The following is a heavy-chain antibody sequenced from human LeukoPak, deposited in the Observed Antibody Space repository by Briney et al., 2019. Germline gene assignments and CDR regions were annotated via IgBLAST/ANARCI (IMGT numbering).Heavy chain of an antibody. D-gene: IGHD2-8*02. Sequence: ASVKVSCKASRYTFTSYGISWVRQAPGQGLEWMGWISAYNGNTKYAQKLQGRVTMTTDTSTSTAYMELRSLRSDDTAVYYCAAGNLRSFGTVLGYWGQGTLVTVSS. J-gene: IGHJ4*02. V-gene: IGHV1-18*01. CDR3: AAGNLRSFGTVLGY. CDR2: ISAYNGNT. CDR1: RYTFTSYG.